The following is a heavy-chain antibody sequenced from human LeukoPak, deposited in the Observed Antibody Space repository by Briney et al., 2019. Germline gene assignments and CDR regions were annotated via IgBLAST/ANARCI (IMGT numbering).Heavy chain of an antibody. CDR2: IYYSGST. V-gene: IGHV4-59*01. J-gene: IGHJ3*02. Sequence: SETLSLTCTVSGGSISSYYWSWIRQPPGKGLEWIGYIYYSGSTNYNPSLKSRVTISVDTSKNQFSLKLSSVTAADTAVYYCAGDIFSSGYFWAFDIWGQGTMVTVSS. CDR3: AGDIFSSGYFWAFDI. CDR1: GGSISSYY. D-gene: IGHD3-22*01.